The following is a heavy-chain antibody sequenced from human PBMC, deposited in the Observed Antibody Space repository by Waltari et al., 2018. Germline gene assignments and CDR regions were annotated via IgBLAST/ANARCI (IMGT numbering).Heavy chain of an antibody. J-gene: IGHJ4*02. CDR3: AKGPYCSGGNCYQPYFDY. CDR1: GLTFSNYV. D-gene: IGHD2-15*01. V-gene: IGHV3-23*01. CDR2: IRAGGDVT. Sequence: EVQLLESGGGLVQPGGSLRLSCVASGLTFSNYVMNWVRQAPGKGLGGVSAIRAGGDVTYYAYSVKGRFTISTDNSKNTLDLQMNSLRAEDTAVYYCAKGPYCSGGNCYQPYFDYWGQGTLVTVSS.